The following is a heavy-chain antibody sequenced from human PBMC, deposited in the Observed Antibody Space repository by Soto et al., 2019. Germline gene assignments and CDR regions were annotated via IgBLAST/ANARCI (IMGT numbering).Heavy chain of an antibody. V-gene: IGHV1-3*01. J-gene: IGHJ5*02. Sequence: QVQLVQSGAEVKKPGASVTVSCKASGYTFTSYAMHWVRQAPGQRLEWMGWINAGNGNTKYSQKFQGRVTITRDTSASTAYMELSSLRSEDTAVYYCARDVYCSGGSCYNWFDPWGQGTLVTVSS. CDR3: ARDVYCSGGSCYNWFDP. D-gene: IGHD2-15*01. CDR2: INAGNGNT. CDR1: GYTFTSYA.